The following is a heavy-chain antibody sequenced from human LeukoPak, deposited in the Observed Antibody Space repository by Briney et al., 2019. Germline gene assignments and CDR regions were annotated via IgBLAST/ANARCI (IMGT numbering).Heavy chain of an antibody. CDR2: IYYSGST. V-gene: IGHV4-31*03. J-gene: IGHJ4*01. CDR1: GGSISSGGYY. CDR3: ARGEVAAADY. D-gene: IGHD6-13*01. Sequence: SETLSLTCTVSGGSISSGGYYWSWIRQHPGKGLEWIGYIYYSGSTYYNPSLKSRVTISVDTSKNQFSLKLSSVTAADTAVYYCARGEVAAADYWGQEPWSPSPQ.